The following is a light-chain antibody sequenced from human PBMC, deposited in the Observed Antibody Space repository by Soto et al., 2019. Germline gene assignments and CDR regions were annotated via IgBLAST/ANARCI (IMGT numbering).Light chain of an antibody. CDR2: DAP. Sequence: GDRVTITCRASQSISSWLAWYQQKPGKAPKLLIYDAPSLESGVPSRFSGSGSGTEFTLTISSLQPDDFATYYCQQASSFPPTFGQGTRLEIK. CDR1: QSISSW. V-gene: IGKV1-5*01. J-gene: IGKJ5*01. CDR3: QQASSFPPT.